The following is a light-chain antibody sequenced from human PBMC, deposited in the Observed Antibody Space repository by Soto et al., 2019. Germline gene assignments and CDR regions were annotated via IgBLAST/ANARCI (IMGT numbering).Light chain of an antibody. CDR3: KQVNSSPFT. Sequence: DIQLTQSPSFLSASIGDRVTITCRASQGISNYLAWYQQKPGKAPKLLIFAASTLQSGVPSRFSGSGSGTEFTLTISSLQPEDFATYWCKQVNSSPFTFGPGTKVDIK. V-gene: IGKV1-9*01. CDR2: AAS. J-gene: IGKJ3*01. CDR1: QGISNY.